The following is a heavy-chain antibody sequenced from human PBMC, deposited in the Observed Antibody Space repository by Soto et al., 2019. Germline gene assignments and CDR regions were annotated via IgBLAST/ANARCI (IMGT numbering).Heavy chain of an antibody. CDR1: GDSVSSNSAA. J-gene: IGHJ4*02. Sequence: PSQTLSLTCAISGDSVSSNSAAWNWIRQSPSRGLEWLGRTYYRSKWYNDYAVSVKSRITINPDTSKNQFSLQLNSVTPEDTAVYYCAREILEWLPITSFFDYWGQGTLVTVSS. CDR3: AREILEWLPITSFFDY. CDR2: TYYRSKWYN. V-gene: IGHV6-1*01. D-gene: IGHD3-3*01.